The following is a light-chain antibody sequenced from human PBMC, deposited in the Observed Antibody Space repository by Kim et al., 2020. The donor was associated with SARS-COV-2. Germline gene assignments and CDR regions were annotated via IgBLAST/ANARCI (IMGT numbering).Light chain of an antibody. CDR3: QKYNSAPWT. J-gene: IGKJ1*01. Sequence: ASIGDRFTITCRASQDIANSLAWYQQKPGKVPQVLIYAAATLQSGVPSRFSGSRSGTEFTLTIGSLQTEDVATYYCQKYNSAPWTFGPGTKVDIK. CDR1: QDIANS. V-gene: IGKV1-27*01. CDR2: AAA.